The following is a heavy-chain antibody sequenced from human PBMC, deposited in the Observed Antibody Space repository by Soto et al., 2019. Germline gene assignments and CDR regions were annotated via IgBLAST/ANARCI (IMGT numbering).Heavy chain of an antibody. CDR3: ARGGIVVVPAAFGANWFDP. V-gene: IGHV4-34*01. D-gene: IGHD2-2*01. CDR2: INHSGST. J-gene: IGHJ5*02. CDR1: GGSFSGYY. Sequence: SETLSLTCAVYGGSFSGYYWSWIRQPPGKGLEWIGEINHSGSTNYNPSLKSRVTISVDTSKNQFSLKLSSVTAADTAVYYCARGGIVVVPAAFGANWFDPWGQGTLVTVSS.